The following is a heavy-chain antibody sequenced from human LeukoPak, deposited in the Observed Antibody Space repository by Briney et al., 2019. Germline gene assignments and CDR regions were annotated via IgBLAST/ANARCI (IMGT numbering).Heavy chain of an antibody. J-gene: IGHJ4*02. CDR1: GFTFSSYS. D-gene: IGHD5-18*01. CDR3: AGIPLSTTMVDY. Sequence: GGSLRLSCAASGFTFSSYSMNWVRQAPGKGLEWVSYISSGSSTIHYADSVKGRFTISRDNAKSSLFLQMNSLRAEDTVVYYCAGIPLSTTMVDYWGQGTLVTVSS. CDR2: ISSGSSTI. V-gene: IGHV3-48*01.